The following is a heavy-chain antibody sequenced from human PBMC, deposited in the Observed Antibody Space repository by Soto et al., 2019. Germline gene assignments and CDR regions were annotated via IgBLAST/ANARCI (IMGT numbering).Heavy chain of an antibody. Sequence: GESLKISCAASGFTFSSYAMSWVRQAPGKGLEWVAVISYDGSNKYYADSVKGRFTISRDNSKNTLYLQMNSLRAEDTAVYYCARDLYCSSTSCFQYNWFDPWGQGTLVTVSS. D-gene: IGHD2-2*01. CDR1: GFTFSSYA. V-gene: IGHV3-30-3*01. J-gene: IGHJ5*02. CDR2: ISYDGSNK. CDR3: ARDLYCSSTSCFQYNWFDP.